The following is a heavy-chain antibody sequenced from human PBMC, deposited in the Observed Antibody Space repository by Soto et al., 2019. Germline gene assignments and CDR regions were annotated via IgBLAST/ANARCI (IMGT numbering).Heavy chain of an antibody. D-gene: IGHD2-15*01. CDR2: IYTSGST. CDR3: ARQHCRGGGCYSGTPRYYYLGMDV. V-gene: IGHV4-4*07. Sequence: SGTLYLTCTVSGGSISIYYWSWITQPAGKGLELNGRIYTSGSTNYTPSLKSRVTMSVDTSTNQFSLRLTSVTAADTAIYYYARQHCRGGGCYSGTPRYYYLGMDVWGQGTTVTVSS. CDR1: GGSISIYY. J-gene: IGHJ6*02.